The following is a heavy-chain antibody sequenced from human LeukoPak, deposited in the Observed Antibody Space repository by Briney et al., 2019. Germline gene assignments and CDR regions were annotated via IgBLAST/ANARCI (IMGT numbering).Heavy chain of an antibody. D-gene: IGHD6-19*01. CDR1: GYTFTGYY. J-gene: IGHJ4*02. Sequence: GASVKVSCKASGYTFTGYYMHWVRQAPGQGLEWMGWINPNSGGTNYAQKFQGRVTMTRDTSISTAYMELGRLRSDDTAVYYCARDTDGGSGWRRFDYWGQGTLVTVSS. CDR3: ARDTDGGSGWRRFDY. V-gene: IGHV1-2*02. CDR2: INPNSGGT.